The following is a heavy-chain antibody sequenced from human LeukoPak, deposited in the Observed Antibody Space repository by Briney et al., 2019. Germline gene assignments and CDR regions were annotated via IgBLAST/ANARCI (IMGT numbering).Heavy chain of an antibody. CDR1: GFTFSSSW. CDR2: IKPDGSEK. D-gene: IGHD2-21*02. Sequence: GGSLRLSCAASGFTFSSSWMSWVRQAPGKGLEWVANIKPDGSEKFHVDSVKGRFTISRDNSKSSLSLQMNSLRAEDTAVYYCARYGLTAALDFWGQGTLVIVSS. V-gene: IGHV3-7*01. J-gene: IGHJ4*02. CDR3: ARYGLTAALDF.